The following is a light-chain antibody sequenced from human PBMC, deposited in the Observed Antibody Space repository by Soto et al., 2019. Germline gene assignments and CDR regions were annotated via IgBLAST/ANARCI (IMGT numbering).Light chain of an antibody. CDR2: EAT. Sequence: QSSLTQPACVSGSPGQSSTISYTGSSSDVGSYTFVSWYQHHPGKAPKVMIYEATKRPSGVSHRFSGSKSGNTASLTISGLQAEDEGEYYCCSYAGSMTWVFGGGTKLTVL. J-gene: IGLJ3*02. CDR3: CSYAGSMTWV. CDR1: SSDVGSYTF. V-gene: IGLV2-23*01.